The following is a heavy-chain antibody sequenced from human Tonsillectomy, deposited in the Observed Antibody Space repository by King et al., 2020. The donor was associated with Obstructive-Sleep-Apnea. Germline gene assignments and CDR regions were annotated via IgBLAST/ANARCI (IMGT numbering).Heavy chain of an antibody. CDR1: GFSLSSSGMC. J-gene: IGHJ6*02. D-gene: IGHD1-20*01. CDR3: ARTTRIIGSTGNYYPMDV. V-gene: IGHV2-70*15. CDR2: VDWDDDK. Sequence: VTLKESGPALVKSTQTLTLTCTFSGFSLSSSGMCVSWLRQPPGKALEWLARVDWDDDKYYSTSLKTRLTISKDTPKNQVVLTMTNMDPVDTATYYCARTTRIIGSTGNYYPMDVWGQGTTVTVSS.